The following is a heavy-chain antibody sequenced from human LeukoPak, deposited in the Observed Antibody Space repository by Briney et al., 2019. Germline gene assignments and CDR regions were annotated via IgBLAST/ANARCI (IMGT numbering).Heavy chain of an antibody. CDR1: GFTFSSYG. CDR3: ARDPRGYYGGSGYLPDY. CDR2: IWYDGSNK. V-gene: IGHV3-33*01. J-gene: IGHJ4*02. Sequence: PGGSLRLSCAASGFTFSSYGMHWVRQAPGKGLEWVAVIWYDGSNKYYADSVKGRFTISRDNAKNSLYLQMNSLRDEDTAVYYCARDPRGYYGGSGYLPDYWSQGTLVTVSS. D-gene: IGHD3-22*01.